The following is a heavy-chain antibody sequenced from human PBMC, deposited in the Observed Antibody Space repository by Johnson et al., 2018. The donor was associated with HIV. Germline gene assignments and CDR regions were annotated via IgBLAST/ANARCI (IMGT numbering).Heavy chain of an antibody. CDR3: AKVAVFVGDDPTGNAFDI. CDR1: GFTFSSYG. V-gene: IGHV3-30*02. D-gene: IGHD3-10*02. Sequence: QVQLVESGGGVVQPGGSLRLSCAASGFTFSSYGMHWVRQAPGKGLEWVAFIRYDGSNKYYADSVKGRFTISRDNSKNTLYLQMNSLRAEDTAVYYCAKVAVFVGDDPTGNAFDIWGQGTMVTVSS. J-gene: IGHJ3*02. CDR2: IRYDGSNK.